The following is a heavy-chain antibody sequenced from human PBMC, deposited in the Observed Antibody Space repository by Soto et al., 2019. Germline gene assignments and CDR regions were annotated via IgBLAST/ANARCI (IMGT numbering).Heavy chain of an antibody. V-gene: IGHV3-73*02. CDR1: GFTFSGSA. D-gene: IGHD3-22*01. CDR2: IRSKTNSYAT. J-gene: IGHJ5*02. Sequence: EVQLVESGGGLVQPGGSLKLSCAASGFTFSGSAMHWVRQASGKGLEWVGRIRSKTNSYATAYAASVKGRFTISRDDSKDTAYLQMNRLKTEDTAVYYCTRDPRNYYDSIGSANWFDPWGQGTLVTVSS. CDR3: TRDPRNYYDSIGSANWFDP.